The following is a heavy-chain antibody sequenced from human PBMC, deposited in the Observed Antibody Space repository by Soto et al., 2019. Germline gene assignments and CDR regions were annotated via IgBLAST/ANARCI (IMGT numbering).Heavy chain of an antibody. V-gene: IGHV1-69*13. CDR2: IIPIFGTA. CDR1: GGTFSSYA. D-gene: IGHD3-22*01. J-gene: IGHJ6*02. Sequence: SVKVSCKASGGTFSSYAISWVRQAPGQGLEWMGGIIPIFGTANYAQKFQGRVTITADESTSTAYMELSSLRSEDTAVYYCAREMSIVRHSYYGMDVWGQGTTVTVSS. CDR3: AREMSIVRHSYYGMDV.